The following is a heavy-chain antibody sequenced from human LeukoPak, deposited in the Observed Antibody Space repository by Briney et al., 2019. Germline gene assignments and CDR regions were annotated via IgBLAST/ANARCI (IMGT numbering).Heavy chain of an antibody. CDR1: GFTFSSYA. CDR2: ISGSGGST. J-gene: IGHJ6*03. Sequence: GGSLRLSCAASGFTFSSYAMSWVRQAPGKGLEWVSAISGSGGSTYYADSVKGRFTISRDNSKNTLYLQMNSLRAEDTAVYYCARGGIRGASYYYYYYMDVWGKGTTVTISS. D-gene: IGHD3-10*01. V-gene: IGHV3-23*01. CDR3: ARGGIRGASYYYYYYMDV.